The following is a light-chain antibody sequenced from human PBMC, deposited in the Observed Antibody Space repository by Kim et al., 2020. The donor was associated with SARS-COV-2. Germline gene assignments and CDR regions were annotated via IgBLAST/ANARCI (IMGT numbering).Light chain of an antibody. Sequence: ESVGDRVTITCRASQDIRNDLGGYQQNPGRAPKRLIYGASSLQSGVPSRFSGSGSGTEFTLTISSVQPEDFATYFCLQHSTYPITFGQGTRLEIK. CDR1: QDIRND. V-gene: IGKV1-17*01. CDR2: GAS. CDR3: LQHSTYPIT. J-gene: IGKJ5*01.